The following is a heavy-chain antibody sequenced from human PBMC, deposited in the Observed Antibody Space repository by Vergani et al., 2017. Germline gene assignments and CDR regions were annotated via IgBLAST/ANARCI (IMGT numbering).Heavy chain of an antibody. V-gene: IGHV1-46*02. Sequence: QVQLVQSGAEVKKPGSSVKVSCKTSGGTFKSNTFSWVRQAPGQGLEWMGIINPSGGSTSYAQKFQGRVTMTRDTSTSTVYMELSSLRSEDTAVYYCARGLHATEYYFDYWGQGTLVTVSS. CDR2: INPSGGST. D-gene: IGHD1-26*01. J-gene: IGHJ4*02. CDR1: GGTFKSNT. CDR3: ARGLHATEYYFDY.